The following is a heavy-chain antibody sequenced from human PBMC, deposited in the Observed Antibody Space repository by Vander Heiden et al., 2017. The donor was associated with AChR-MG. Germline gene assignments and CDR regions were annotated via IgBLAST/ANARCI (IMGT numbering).Heavy chain of an antibody. D-gene: IGHD2-21*01. Sequence: VQLVESGGGLVKPWGSLTRSCAASACAFSSNSMNWVRQAPGKELEWVSSISSSSSYIYYADSVKGRFTISRDNAKNSLYLQMSSLRAEDTAVYYCAREAFRSPYYPWGQGTLVTVSS. J-gene: IGHJ5*02. CDR1: ACAFSSNS. CDR3: AREAFRSPYYP. CDR2: ISSSSSYI. V-gene: IGHV3-21*01.